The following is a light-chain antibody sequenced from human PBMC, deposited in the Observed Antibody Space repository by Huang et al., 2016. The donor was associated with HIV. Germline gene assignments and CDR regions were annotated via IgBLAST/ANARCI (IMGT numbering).Light chain of an antibody. CDR1: QSVSSN. CDR3: QQYSNWPPWT. V-gene: IGKV3-15*01. J-gene: IGKJ1*01. Sequence: EVVMTQSPATLSVSPGERATLSCRASQSVSSNLAWYQQKSGQAPRLLIYDASTRATGIPARFRGSGSGTEFTLSISSLQTEDFAVYYCQQYSNWPPWTFGQGTKVEIK. CDR2: DAS.